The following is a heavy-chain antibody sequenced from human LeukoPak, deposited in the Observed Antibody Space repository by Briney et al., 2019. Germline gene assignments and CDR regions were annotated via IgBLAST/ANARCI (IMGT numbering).Heavy chain of an antibody. CDR2: INHSGST. J-gene: IGHJ4*02. CDR1: GGSFSGYY. Sequence: SETLSLTCAVYGGSFSGYYWSWIRQPPGKGLEWIGEINHSGSTNYNPSLKSRVTISVDTSKNQFSLKLSSVTAADTAVYYCARRANGYWGQGTLVTVSS. D-gene: IGHD2-8*01. V-gene: IGHV4-34*01. CDR3: ARRANGY.